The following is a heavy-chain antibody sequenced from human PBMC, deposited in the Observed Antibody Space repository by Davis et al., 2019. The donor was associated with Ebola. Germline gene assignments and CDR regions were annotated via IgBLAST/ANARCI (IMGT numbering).Heavy chain of an antibody. CDR3: AKDVSGDEGIDP. CDR2: ISWDGGYT. D-gene: IGHD1-26*01. V-gene: IGHV3-43*01. Sequence: GESLKISCAASGFTFDDHSMHWVRQVPGKGLEWVSLISWDGGYTHYSDSVRGRFIISRDNTKNSLYLQLNSLRPEDTALYFCAKDVSGDEGIDPWGQGTLVTVSS. J-gene: IGHJ5*02. CDR1: GFTFDDHS.